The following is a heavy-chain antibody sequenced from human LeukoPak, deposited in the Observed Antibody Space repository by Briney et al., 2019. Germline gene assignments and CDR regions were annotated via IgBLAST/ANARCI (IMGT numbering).Heavy chain of an antibody. Sequence: KPSETLSLTCTVSGGSISSSSYYWGWIRQPPGKGLEWIGSIYHSGSTYYNPSLKRRVTISVDTSKNQFSLKLSSVTAADTAVYYCARGGEGTGYSSSWPFDYWGQGTLVTVSS. CDR2: IYHSGST. CDR1: GGSISSSSYY. V-gene: IGHV4-39*07. J-gene: IGHJ4*02. D-gene: IGHD6-13*01. CDR3: ARGGEGTGYSSSWPFDY.